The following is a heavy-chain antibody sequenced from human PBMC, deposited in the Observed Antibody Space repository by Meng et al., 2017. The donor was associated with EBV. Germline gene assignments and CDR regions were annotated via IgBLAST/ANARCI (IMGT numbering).Heavy chain of an antibody. CDR1: GYAFTSYI. Sequence: QVPLVQSGVEVKNPGASVKVSCKASGYAFTSYILHWVRQAPGQRLEWMGWINVGVGYTKYSQKFQGRVTISSDTSATTGYMELSSLRSEDTAVYYCVRGPPVGVPGPGDYWGQGTLVTVSS. J-gene: IGHJ4*02. CDR2: INVGVGYT. V-gene: IGHV1-3*01. D-gene: IGHD2-21*01. CDR3: VRGPPVGVPGPGDY.